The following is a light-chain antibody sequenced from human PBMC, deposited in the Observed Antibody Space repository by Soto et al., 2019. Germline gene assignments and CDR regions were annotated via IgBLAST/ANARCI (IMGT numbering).Light chain of an antibody. Sequence: QSVLTQPPSASGTPGQTVTISCSGRSSNIGSNYVYWYQQLPGTAPRLLMYRADQRPSGVPDRFSGSKSGTSASLAISGLRSEDEADYYCAAWDDTLSGLVFGRGTKLTVL. V-gene: IGLV1-47*01. CDR3: AAWDDTLSGLV. CDR2: RAD. J-gene: IGLJ2*01. CDR1: SSNIGSNY.